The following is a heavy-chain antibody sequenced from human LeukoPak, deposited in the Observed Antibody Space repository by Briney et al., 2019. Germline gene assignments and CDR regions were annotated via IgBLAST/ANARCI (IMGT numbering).Heavy chain of an antibody. CDR3: AKEGYYYDSSGYNYYYGMDV. J-gene: IGHJ6*02. CDR1: GFIFSSYA. Sequence: GGSLRLSCAASGFIFSSYAMHWVRQAPGKGLEWVAVISYDGSNKYYADSVKGRFTISRDNSKNTLYLQMNSLRAEDTAVYYCAKEGYYYDSSGYNYYYGMDVWGQGTTVTVSS. V-gene: IGHV3-30*04. D-gene: IGHD3-22*01. CDR2: ISYDGSNK.